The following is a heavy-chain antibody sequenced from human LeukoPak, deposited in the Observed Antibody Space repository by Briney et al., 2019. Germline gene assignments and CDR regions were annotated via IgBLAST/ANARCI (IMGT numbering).Heavy chain of an antibody. CDR2: ISGSGGST. V-gene: IGHV3-23*01. CDR3: AKRGSSWLARHFDY. CDR1: GFTFSSYA. D-gene: IGHD6-13*01. J-gene: IGHJ4*02. Sequence: GGSLRLSCAASGFTFSSYAMSWVRQAPGKGLEWVSAISGSGGSTYYADSVKGRFTISRDNSKNTLYLQMNSLRAEDTAVNYCAKRGSSWLARHFDYWGQGTLVTVSS.